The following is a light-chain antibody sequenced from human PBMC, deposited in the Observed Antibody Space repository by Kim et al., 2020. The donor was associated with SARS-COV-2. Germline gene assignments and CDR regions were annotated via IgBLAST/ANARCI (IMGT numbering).Light chain of an antibody. J-gene: IGKJ1*01. CDR2: AAS. CDR3: LQHKSYPLT. Sequence: DIQMTQSPSAMSASVGDRVTITCRASQGISNYLAWIQQKPGKAPKRLIYAASNLQSGVPSRFSGSGSGTEFTLTISNLQPVDFATYYCLQHKSYPLTFGQGTKVDIK. CDR1: QGISNY. V-gene: IGKV1-17*03.